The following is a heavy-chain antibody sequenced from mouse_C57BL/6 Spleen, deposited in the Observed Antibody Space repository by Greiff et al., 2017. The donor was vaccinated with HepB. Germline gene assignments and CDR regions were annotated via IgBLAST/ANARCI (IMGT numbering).Heavy chain of an antibody. J-gene: IGHJ2*01. D-gene: IGHD2-3*01. CDR1: GYTFTSYW. Sequence: QVQLKQPGAELVKPGASVKLSCKASGYTFTSYWMHWVKQRPGRGLEWIGRIDPNSGGTKYNEKFKSKATLTVDKPSSTAYMQLSSLTSEDSAVYYCARSTFDDGYLFDYWGQGTTLTVSS. V-gene: IGHV1-72*01. CDR2: IDPNSGGT. CDR3: ARSTFDDGYLFDY.